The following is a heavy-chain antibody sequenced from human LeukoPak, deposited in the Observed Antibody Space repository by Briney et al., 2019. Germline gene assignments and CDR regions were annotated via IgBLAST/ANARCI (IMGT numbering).Heavy chain of an antibody. J-gene: IGHJ4*02. V-gene: IGHV1-2*02. CDR3: ARVPGYSSGWYDY. Sequence: WXRQAPGXXXEXXGWINPNSGGTNYAQKFQGRVTMTRDTSISTAYMELSRLRSDDTAVYYCARVPGYSSGWYDYWGQGTLVTVSS. CDR2: INPNSGGT. D-gene: IGHD6-19*01.